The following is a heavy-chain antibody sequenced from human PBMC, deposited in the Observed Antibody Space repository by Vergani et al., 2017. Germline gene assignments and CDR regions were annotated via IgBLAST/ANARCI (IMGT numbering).Heavy chain of an antibody. CDR3: AKDVGISSGGGWFNP. V-gene: IGHV3-9*02. CDR2: LSWNSNSI. J-gene: IGHJ5*02. Sequence: EVQLEESGGGLVLPGRSLRLSCVASGFTSAGYAMHWVRQAPGKGLDWVSGLSWNSNSIGYADSVKGRFTICRDYAENSRYLQMNSLRSEDTAVYYCAKDVGISSGGGWFNPGGQGTLVTVSS. D-gene: IGHD6-6*01. CDR1: GFTSAGYA.